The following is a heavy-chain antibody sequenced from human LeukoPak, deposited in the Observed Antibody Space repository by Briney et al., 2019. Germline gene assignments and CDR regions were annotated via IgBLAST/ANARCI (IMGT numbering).Heavy chain of an antibody. Sequence: SETLSLTCTVSGGSISSYYWSWIRQPPGKGLEWIGSIYYSGSTYYNPSLKSRVTISVDTSKNQFSLKLSSVTAADTAVYYCASPIAVAGDVDVWGQGTTVTVSS. V-gene: IGHV4-59*12. CDR1: GGSISSYY. CDR2: IYYSGST. D-gene: IGHD6-19*01. J-gene: IGHJ6*02. CDR3: ASPIAVAGDVDV.